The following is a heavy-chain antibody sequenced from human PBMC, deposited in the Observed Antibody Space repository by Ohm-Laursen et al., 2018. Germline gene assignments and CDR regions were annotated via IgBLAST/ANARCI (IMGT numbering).Heavy chain of an antibody. Sequence: SLRLSCAAPGFTFSSYWMSWVRQAPGKGLEWVANIKQDGSEKYYVDSVKGRFTISRDNAKNSLYLQMNSLRVEDTAVYYCARDGSDMGDYWGQGTLVTVSS. D-gene: IGHD5-12*01. CDR3: ARDGSDMGDY. V-gene: IGHV3-7*01. J-gene: IGHJ4*02. CDR1: GFTFSSYW. CDR2: IKQDGSEK.